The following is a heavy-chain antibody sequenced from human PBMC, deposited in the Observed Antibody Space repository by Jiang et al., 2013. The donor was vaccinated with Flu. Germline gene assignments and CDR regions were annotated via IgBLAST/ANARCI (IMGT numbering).Heavy chain of an antibody. CDR1: GFTFSSYS. V-gene: IGHV3-48*01. Sequence: LVQPGGSLRLSCAASGFTFSSYSMNWVRQAPGKGLEWVSYISSSSSTIYYADSVKGRFTISRDNAKNSLYLQMNSLRAEDTAVYYCARDLPYYYDSSGYLLFDYWGQGTLVTVSS. D-gene: IGHD3-22*01. CDR2: ISSSSSTI. J-gene: IGHJ4*02. CDR3: ARDLPYYYDSSGYLLFDY.